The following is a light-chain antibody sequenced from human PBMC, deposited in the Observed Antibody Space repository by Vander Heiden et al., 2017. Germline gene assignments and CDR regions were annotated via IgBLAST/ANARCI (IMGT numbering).Light chain of an antibody. V-gene: IGKV3D-15*01. Sequence: IVMTQDLSTLSVSPGDRATPSGRASQSVSSNLAWYQQKPGQAPRLLIYGASTRATGIPARFSGSGSGTEFTLTISSLQSEDFAVYYCQQYNNWPFTFGGGTKVEIK. CDR3: QQYNNWPFT. CDR1: QSVSSN. J-gene: IGKJ4*01. CDR2: GAS.